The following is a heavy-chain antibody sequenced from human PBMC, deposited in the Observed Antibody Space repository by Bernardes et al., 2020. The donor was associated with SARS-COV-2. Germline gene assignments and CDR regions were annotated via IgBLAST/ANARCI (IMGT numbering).Heavy chain of an antibody. Sequence: ASVKVSCKASGYTFTSYDINWVRQAPGQGLEWMGWMNPNNGNTGYAQKFQGRVIMTRDTSISTAYMELSSLRSEDTAVYYCARVASSWYVAFDIWGRGTLVTVSS. D-gene: IGHD6-13*01. CDR3: ARVASSWYVAFDI. CDR1: GYTFTSYD. J-gene: IGHJ3*02. CDR2: MNPNNGNT. V-gene: IGHV1-8*01.